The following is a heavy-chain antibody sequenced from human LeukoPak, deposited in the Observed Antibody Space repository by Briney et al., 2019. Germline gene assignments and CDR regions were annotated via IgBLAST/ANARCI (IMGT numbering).Heavy chain of an antibody. D-gene: IGHD3-10*01. V-gene: IGHV3-30*02. CDR3: AKDRYYGLGSPPAA. CDR1: GFTFSSYG. Sequence: GGSLRLSCAASGFTFSSYGMHWVRQAPGKGLEWVAFIRYDGSNKYYADSVKGRFTISRDNSKNTLYLQMNSLRAEDTAVYYCAKDRYYGLGSPPAAWGQGTMVTVSS. CDR2: IRYDGSNK. J-gene: IGHJ3*01.